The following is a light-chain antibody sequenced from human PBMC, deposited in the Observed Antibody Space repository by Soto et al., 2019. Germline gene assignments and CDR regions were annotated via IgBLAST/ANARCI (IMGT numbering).Light chain of an antibody. V-gene: IGKV1-39*01. CDR3: QQSYSTPLMYT. CDR2: AAS. CDR1: QSISSY. Sequence: DIQMTQSPSSLSASVGDRVTITCRASQSISSYLNWYQQKPGKAPKLLIYAASSFQNGVPSRFSGSGSGTDFTLTISSLQPEDFATYYCQQSYSTPLMYTFGQGTKLEIK. J-gene: IGKJ2*01.